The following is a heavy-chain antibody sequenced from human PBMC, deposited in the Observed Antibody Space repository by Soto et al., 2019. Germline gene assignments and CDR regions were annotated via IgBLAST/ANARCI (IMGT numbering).Heavy chain of an antibody. CDR2: IIPIFGTA. V-gene: IGHV1-69*12. J-gene: IGHJ4*02. Sequence: QVQLVQSGAEVKKPGSSVQVSCKASGGTFSSYAISWVRQAPGQGLGWMGGIIPIFGTANYAQKFQGRITITADESTSTAYMELSSLRSEDTAVYYCARDGGVYDYSPFDYWGQGTLVTVSS. CDR1: GGTFSSYA. CDR3: ARDGGVYDYSPFDY. D-gene: IGHD4-4*01.